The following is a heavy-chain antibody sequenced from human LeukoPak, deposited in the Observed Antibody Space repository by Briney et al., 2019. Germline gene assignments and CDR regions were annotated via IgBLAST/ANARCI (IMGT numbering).Heavy chain of an antibody. D-gene: IGHD2-15*01. CDR2: INPNSGGT. J-gene: IGHJ4*02. Sequence: ASVTVSCKASGYTFTGYYMHWVRQAPGQGLEWMGWINPNSGGTNYAQKFQGRVTMTRDTSISTAYMELSRLRSDDTAVYYCARGQYCSGGSCYAFDYWGQGTLVTVSS. CDR1: GYTFTGYY. CDR3: ARGQYCSGGSCYAFDY. V-gene: IGHV1-2*02.